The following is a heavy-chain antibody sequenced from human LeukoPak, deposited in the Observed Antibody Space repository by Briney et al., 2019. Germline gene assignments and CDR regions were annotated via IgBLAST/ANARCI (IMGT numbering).Heavy chain of an antibody. CDR3: ARTRCISSTSCPGRFDP. CDR2: INPSGGST. J-gene: IGHJ5*02. D-gene: IGHD2-2*01. V-gene: IGHV1-46*01. Sequence: ASVKVSCKASGYTFTSYYMHWVRQAPGQGLEWMGIINPSGGSTSYAQKFQGRVTMTRDTSTSTVYMELSSLRSEDTAVYYCARTRCISSTSCPGRFDPWGQGTLVTVSS. CDR1: GYTFTSYY.